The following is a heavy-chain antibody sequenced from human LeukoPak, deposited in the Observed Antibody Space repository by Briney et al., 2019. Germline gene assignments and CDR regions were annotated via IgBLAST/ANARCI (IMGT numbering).Heavy chain of an antibody. Sequence: QPGRSLRLSCEASGFTFSNYGIHWVRQTPGKGLEWVAAISSDGVEKHYADSVKGRFTISRDNSKSTLYLQMNSLRAEDTALYYCEREGHYDILTGYSQRGYYFYYMDVWGKGTTVTVSS. CDR3: EREGHYDILTGYSQRGYYFYYMDV. V-gene: IGHV3-30*01. J-gene: IGHJ6*03. CDR1: GFTFSNYG. CDR2: ISSDGVEK. D-gene: IGHD3-9*01.